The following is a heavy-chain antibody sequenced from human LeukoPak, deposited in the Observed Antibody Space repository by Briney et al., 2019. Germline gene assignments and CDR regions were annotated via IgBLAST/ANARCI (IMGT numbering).Heavy chain of an antibody. J-gene: IGHJ6*03. D-gene: IGHD3-10*01. CDR3: AKDPSMVRDTMDV. Sequence: GGSLRLSCAASGFTFSSYAMSWVRQAPGKGLEWVSAISGSGGSTYYADSVKGRFTISRDNPKNTLYLQMNSLRAEDTAVYYCAKDPSMVRDTMDVWGKGTTVTVSS. CDR1: GFTFSSYA. CDR2: ISGSGGST. V-gene: IGHV3-23*01.